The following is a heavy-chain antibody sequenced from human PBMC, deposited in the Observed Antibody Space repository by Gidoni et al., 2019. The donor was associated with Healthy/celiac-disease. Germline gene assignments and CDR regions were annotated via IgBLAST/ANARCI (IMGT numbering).Heavy chain of an antibody. Sequence: QVQLQQWGAGLLKPSETLSLTCAVYGGSFSGYYWSWIRQPPGKGLEWIGEINHSGSTNYNPSLKSRVTISVDTSKNQFSLKLSSVTAADTAVYYCATGSSGWYRGWFDPWGQGTLVTVSS. D-gene: IGHD6-19*01. J-gene: IGHJ5*02. CDR2: INHSGST. V-gene: IGHV4-34*01. CDR1: GGSFSGYY. CDR3: ATGSSGWYRGWFDP.